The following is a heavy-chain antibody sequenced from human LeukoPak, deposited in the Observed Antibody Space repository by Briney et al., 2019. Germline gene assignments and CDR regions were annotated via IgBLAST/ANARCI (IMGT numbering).Heavy chain of an antibody. V-gene: IGHV4-39*07. J-gene: IGHJ5*02. D-gene: IGHD4-23*01. CDR2: IYYSGST. CDR1: GGSISSSSYY. Sequence: PSETLSLTCTVSGGSISSSSYYWGWIRQPPGKGLEWIGSIYYSGSTYYNPSLKSRVTISVDTSKNQFSLKLSSVTAADTAMYYCARGGLRWLVPNWFDPWGQGTLVTVSS. CDR3: ARGGLRWLVPNWFDP.